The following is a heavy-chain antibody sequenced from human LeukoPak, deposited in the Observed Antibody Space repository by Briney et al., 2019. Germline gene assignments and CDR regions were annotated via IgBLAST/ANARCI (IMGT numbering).Heavy chain of an antibody. J-gene: IGHJ4*02. CDR1: GFTFSSYG. D-gene: IGHD3-10*01. CDR3: AKYRELPPLSYYFDY. V-gene: IGHV3-30*18. CDR2: ISYDGSNK. Sequence: GGSLRLSCAASGFTFSSYGMHWVRQAPGKGLEWVAVISYDGSNKYYADSVKGRFTISRDNSKNTLYLQMNSLRAENTAVYYCAKYRELPPLSYYFDYWGQGTLVTVSS.